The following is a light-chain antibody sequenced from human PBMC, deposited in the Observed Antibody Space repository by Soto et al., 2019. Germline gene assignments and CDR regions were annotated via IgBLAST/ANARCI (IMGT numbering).Light chain of an antibody. Sequence: IQMTQSPSSVSASVGDRVTITCRASQGISSYLAWYQQKPGKAPKLLIYAASTLQSGVPSRFSGSGSGTDFTLTISSLQSEDFAVYSCQQYNNWPWTFGQGTKVDI. CDR2: AAS. V-gene: IGKV1-8*01. CDR1: QGISSY. CDR3: QQYNNWPWT. J-gene: IGKJ1*01.